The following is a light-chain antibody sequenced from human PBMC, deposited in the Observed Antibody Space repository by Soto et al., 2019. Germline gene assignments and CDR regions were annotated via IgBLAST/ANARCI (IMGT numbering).Light chain of an antibody. Sequence: QSVLTQPASVSGSPGQSITISCTGTSSDVGSYNLVSWYQQHPGKAPKLMIYEVSKRPSGVSNRFSGSKSGNTASLTISGLQAEDEADYYCCSYAGSRRVFGGGTKLTV. J-gene: IGLJ3*02. CDR3: CSYAGSRRV. CDR2: EVS. CDR1: SSDVGSYNL. V-gene: IGLV2-23*02.